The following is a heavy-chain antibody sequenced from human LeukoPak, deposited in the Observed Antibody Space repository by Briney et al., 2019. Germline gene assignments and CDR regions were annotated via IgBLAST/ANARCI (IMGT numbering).Heavy chain of an antibody. Sequence: SGPTLVNPTQTLTLTCTFSGFSLSTSGMCVSWIRQPPGKALEWLAHIDWDDDKYYSTSLKTRLTISKDTSKNQVVLTMTNMDPVDTATYYCAHLIAAADAEYFQHWGQGTLVTVSS. CDR2: IDWDDDK. V-gene: IGHV2-70*12. D-gene: IGHD6-13*01. CDR3: AHLIAAADAEYFQH. CDR1: GFSLSTSGMC. J-gene: IGHJ1*01.